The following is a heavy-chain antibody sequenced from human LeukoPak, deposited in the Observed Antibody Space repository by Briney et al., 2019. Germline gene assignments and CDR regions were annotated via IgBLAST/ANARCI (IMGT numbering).Heavy chain of an antibody. J-gene: IGHJ3*02. CDR2: IYYSGST. V-gene: IGHV4-30-4*01. D-gene: IGHD4-17*01. CDR1: GGSISSGNYY. CDR3: ARDFGYGDVSFDI. Sequence: PSETLSLTCTVSGGSISSGNYYWSWIRQPPGKGLEWIGHIYYSGSTYYNPSLKSRVTVSVDTSKNQFSLKLNSVTAADTAVYYCARDFGYGDVSFDIWGQGTMVTVSS.